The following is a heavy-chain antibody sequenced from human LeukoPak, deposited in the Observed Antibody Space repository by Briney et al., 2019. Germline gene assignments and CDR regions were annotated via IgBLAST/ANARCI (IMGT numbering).Heavy chain of an antibody. CDR1: GFTFSSSW. Sequence: GGSLRLSCAASGFTFSSSWMHGVRQSPGEGLVWVSYINSDGSSTNYADSVRGRFTISRDNAKNTLYLQMNSLRAEDTAVYYCARGYGYNLYNWFDSWGQGTLVTVSS. CDR3: ARGYGYNLYNWFDS. CDR2: INSDGSST. J-gene: IGHJ5*01. V-gene: IGHV3-74*01. D-gene: IGHD5-24*01.